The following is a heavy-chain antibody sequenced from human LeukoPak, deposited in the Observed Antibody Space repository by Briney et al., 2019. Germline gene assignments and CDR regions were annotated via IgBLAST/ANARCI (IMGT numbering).Heavy chain of an antibody. CDR2: ISSNGGST. CDR3: ARDLVRGFHYYYGMDV. V-gene: IGHV3-64*01. Sequence: GGSLRLSCAASGFTFSSYAMHWVRQAPGKGLEYVSAISSNGGSTYYANSVKGRFTISRDNSKNTLYLQMGSLGAEDMAVYYCARDLVRGFHYYYGMDVWGQGTTVTVSS. D-gene: IGHD3-10*01. J-gene: IGHJ6*02. CDR1: GFTFSSYA.